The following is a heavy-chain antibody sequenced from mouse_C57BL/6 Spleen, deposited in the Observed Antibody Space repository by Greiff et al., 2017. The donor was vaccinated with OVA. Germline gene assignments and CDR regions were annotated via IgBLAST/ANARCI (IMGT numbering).Heavy chain of an antibody. CDR1: GFTFSSYA. CDR3: ARDSSGPWFAY. D-gene: IGHD3-2*02. V-gene: IGHV2-2*01. Sequence: VKLVESGGGLVKPGGSLKLSCAASGFTFSSYAMSWVRQTPGKGLEWLGVIWSGGSTDYNAAFISRLSISKDNSKSQVFFKMNSLQADDTAIYYCARDSSGPWFAYWGQGTLVTVSA. J-gene: IGHJ3*01. CDR2: IWSGGST.